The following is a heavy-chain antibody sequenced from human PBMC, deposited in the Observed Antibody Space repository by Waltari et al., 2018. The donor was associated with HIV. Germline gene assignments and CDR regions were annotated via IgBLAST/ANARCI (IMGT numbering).Heavy chain of an antibody. V-gene: IGHV3-30*01. J-gene: IGHJ6*02. Sequence: QAQLVDSGGGVVAPGRSLTPSCSASGFTFSSYAIPWVRQAPGKGLEWVAVISYDGSKKFYADSVKGRFTISRDISENTLFLQMDSLRAEDTAVYYCARDRGSFASFFYGLDVWGQGTTVTVSS. CDR3: ARDRGSFASFFYGLDV. CDR1: GFTFSSYA. CDR2: ISYDGSKK. D-gene: IGHD3-10*01.